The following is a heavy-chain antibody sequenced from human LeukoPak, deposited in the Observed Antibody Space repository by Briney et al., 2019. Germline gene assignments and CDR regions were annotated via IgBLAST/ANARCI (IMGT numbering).Heavy chain of an antibody. Sequence: SETLSLTCTVSSGSISTSNYYWGWVRQPPGKALEWIGNIFYSGSTYYSPSLKSRVTISVDTSKNQFSPKLSSVTAADTAVYYCARTYGDFLYYYYYMDVWGKGTTVTVSS. D-gene: IGHD4-17*01. CDR2: IFYSGST. J-gene: IGHJ6*03. V-gene: IGHV4-39*07. CDR3: ARTYGDFLYYYYYMDV. CDR1: SGSISTSNYY.